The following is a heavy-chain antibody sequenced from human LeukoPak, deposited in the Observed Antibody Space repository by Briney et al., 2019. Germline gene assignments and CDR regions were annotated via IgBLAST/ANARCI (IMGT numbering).Heavy chain of an antibody. CDR1: GVTFSGYY. Sequence: SETLSLTCAVYGVTFSGYYWSWIRQPPGKGLEWMGEIYYSGSTNYNADFKSRVFILLDTSKKQFSFKLISVIGADTAVYYCSGGHRYNWNRYNWFDPWGQGTLVTVSS. V-gene: IGHV4-34*01. D-gene: IGHD1-20*01. CDR2: IYYSGST. J-gene: IGHJ5*02. CDR3: SGGHRYNWNRYNWFDP.